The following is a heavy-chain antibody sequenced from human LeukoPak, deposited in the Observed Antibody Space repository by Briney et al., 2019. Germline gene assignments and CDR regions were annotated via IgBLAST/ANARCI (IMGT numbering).Heavy chain of an antibody. CDR3: ARVDCSSTSCYRLNAFDAFDI. CDR2: MNPNSGNT. V-gene: IGHV1-8*01. D-gene: IGHD2-2*01. J-gene: IGHJ3*02. Sequence: ASVNVSCKASGYTFTSYDINWLRQATGQGLEWMGWMNPNSGNTGYAQKFQGRVTMTRNTSISTAYMELSSLRSDDTAVYYCARVDCSSTSCYRLNAFDAFDIWGQGTMVTVSS. CDR1: GYTFTSYD.